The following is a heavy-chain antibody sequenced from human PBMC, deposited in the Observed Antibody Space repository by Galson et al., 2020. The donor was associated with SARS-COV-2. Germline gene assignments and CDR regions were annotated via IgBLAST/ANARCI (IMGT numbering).Heavy chain of an antibody. Sequence: NSGGSLRLSCAASGFPFSTYSMNWVRLAPGKGLEWVSSISPSSSYTYYVDSAKGRFSISRDNPRNSLSLQMNSLRAEDTAVYYCARDEGIRGYNYGRLYYGMDVWGQGTTVTVSS. V-gene: IGHV3-21*01. CDR1: GFPFSTYS. D-gene: IGHD5-18*01. CDR2: ISPSSSYT. CDR3: ARDEGIRGYNYGRLYYGMDV. J-gene: IGHJ6*02.